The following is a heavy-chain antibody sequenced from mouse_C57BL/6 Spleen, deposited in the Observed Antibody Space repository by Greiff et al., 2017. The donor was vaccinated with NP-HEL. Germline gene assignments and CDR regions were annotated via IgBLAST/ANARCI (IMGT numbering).Heavy chain of an antibody. J-gene: IGHJ4*01. CDR3: ARNDGYHGAMDY. D-gene: IGHD2-3*01. CDR2: IYPGDGDT. CDR1: GYAFSSYW. V-gene: IGHV1-80*01. Sequence: LKESGASVKISCKASGYAFSSYWMNWVKQRPGKGLEWIGQIYPGDGDTNYNGKFKGKATLTADKSSSTAYMQLSSLTSEDSAVYFCARNDGYHGAMDYWGQGTSVTVSS.